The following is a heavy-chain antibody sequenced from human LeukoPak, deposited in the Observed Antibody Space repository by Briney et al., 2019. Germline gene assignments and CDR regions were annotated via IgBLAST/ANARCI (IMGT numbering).Heavy chain of an antibody. CDR3: ARGITVVRGVIKGGMDV. D-gene: IGHD3-10*01. V-gene: IGHV1-18*01. CDR2: ISAYNGNT. Sequence: ASVKVSCKASGYTFTTYGISWVRQAPGQGLEWMGWISAYNGNTNYAQKLQGRVTMTTDTSTSTAYMELRSLRSDDTAVYYCARGITVVRGVIKGGMDVWGQGTTVTVS. CDR1: GYTFTTYG. J-gene: IGHJ6*02.